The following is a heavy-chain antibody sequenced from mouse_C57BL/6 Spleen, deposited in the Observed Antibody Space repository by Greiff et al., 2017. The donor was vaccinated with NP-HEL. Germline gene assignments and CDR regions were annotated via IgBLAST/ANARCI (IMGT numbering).Heavy chain of an antibody. Sequence: EVKVVESGGGLVKPGGSLKLSCAASGFTFSDYGMHWVRQAPEKGLEWVAYISSGSSTIYYADKVKGRFTITRDNAKNTLFLQMTSLRSEDTAMYYCARTTCDSWGQDTTLPVSS. V-gene: IGHV5-17*01. D-gene: IGHD1-1*01. CDR1: GFTFSDYG. CDR2: ISSGSSTI. J-gene: IGHJ2*01. CDR3: ARTTCDS.